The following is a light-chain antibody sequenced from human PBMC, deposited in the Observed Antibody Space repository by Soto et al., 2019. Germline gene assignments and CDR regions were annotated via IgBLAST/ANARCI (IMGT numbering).Light chain of an antibody. CDR3: QQYMRVPYT. CDR2: KAS. CDR1: QNIDTW. V-gene: IGKV1-5*03. J-gene: IGKJ2*01. Sequence: DIQMTQSPSTLSASIGDRVTITCRASQNIDTWLAWYHQKPGQAPNLLIYKASILQIGVPSRFRGSGSGTDFSLTINSLQPDDFATYFCQQYMRVPYTFGQGTKLEI.